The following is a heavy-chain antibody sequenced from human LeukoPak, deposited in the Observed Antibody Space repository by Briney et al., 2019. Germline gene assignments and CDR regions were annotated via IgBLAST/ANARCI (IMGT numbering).Heavy chain of an antibody. CDR1: GGTFSSYA. Sequence: ASVKVSCKASGGTFSSYAISWVRQAPGQGLEWMGWISAYNGNTNYAQKLRGRVTMTTDTSTSTAYMELRSLRSDDTAVYYCARVWPTFDYWGQGTLVTVSS. J-gene: IGHJ4*02. V-gene: IGHV1-18*01. CDR2: ISAYNGNT. CDR3: ARVWPTFDY. D-gene: IGHD2-21*01.